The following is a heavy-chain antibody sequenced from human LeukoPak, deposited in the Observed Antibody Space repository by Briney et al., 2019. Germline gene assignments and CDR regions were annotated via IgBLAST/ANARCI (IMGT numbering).Heavy chain of an antibody. Sequence: ASVKVSCKASGYTFTSYDINWVRQATGQGLEWMGWMNPNSGNTGYAQKFQGRVTMTRNTSISTAYMELRSLRSDDTAVYYCARSPYYYDSSGYSRPGYFDYWGQGTLVTVSS. D-gene: IGHD3-22*01. V-gene: IGHV1-8*01. CDR1: GYTFTSYD. CDR2: MNPNSGNT. CDR3: ARSPYYYDSSGYSRPGYFDY. J-gene: IGHJ4*02.